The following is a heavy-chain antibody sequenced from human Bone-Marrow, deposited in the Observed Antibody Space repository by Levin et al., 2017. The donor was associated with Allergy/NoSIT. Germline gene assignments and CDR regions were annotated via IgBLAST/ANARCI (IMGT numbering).Heavy chain of an antibody. V-gene: IGHV3-7*01. CDR1: GFTFSSYW. Sequence: GGSLRLSCAASGFTFSSYWMSWVRQAPGKGLEWVANIKQDGSEKYYVDSVKGRFTISRDNAKNSLYLQMNSLRAEDTAVYYCARERARYDFCMDGWGQGTTVTVSS. CDR3: ARERARYDFCMDG. CDR2: IKQDGSEK. J-gene: IGHJ6*02. D-gene: IGHD3-3*01.